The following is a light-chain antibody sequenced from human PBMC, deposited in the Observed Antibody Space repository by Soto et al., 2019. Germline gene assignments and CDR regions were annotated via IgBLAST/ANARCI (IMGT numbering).Light chain of an antibody. J-gene: IGLJ2*01. CDR1: YSDIGDYNY. CDR3: SSYSGTNSNVI. V-gene: IGLV2-8*01. Sequence: QSALTQPPSASGSPGQSVTISCAGSYSDIGDYNYVSWYQQHPGKVPKLIISEVSKRPSGVPDRFSGSKSGYTASLTVSDLQPADEAVYYCSSYSGTNSNVIFGGGIKLTVL. CDR2: EVS.